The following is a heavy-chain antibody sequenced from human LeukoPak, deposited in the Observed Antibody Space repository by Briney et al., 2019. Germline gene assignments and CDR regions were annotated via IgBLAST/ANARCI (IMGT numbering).Heavy chain of an antibody. CDR2: IYTSGST. CDR1: GGSISSGSYY. V-gene: IGHV4-61*02. J-gene: IGHJ6*03. D-gene: IGHD3-22*01. Sequence: SETLSLTCTVSGGSISSGSYYWSWIRQPAGKGLEWIGRIYTSGSTNYNPSLKSRVTMSVDTSKNQFSLKLSSVTAADTAVYYCARDRADYYDSSGYSPPYYYYYYMDVWGKGTTVTISS. CDR3: ARDRADYYDSSGYSPPYYYYYYMDV.